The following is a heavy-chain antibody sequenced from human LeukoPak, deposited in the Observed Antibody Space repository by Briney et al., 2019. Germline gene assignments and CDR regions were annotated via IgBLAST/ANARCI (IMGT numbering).Heavy chain of an antibody. CDR1: GYTFTSYG. V-gene: IGHV1-18*01. Sequence: ASVAVSCKASGYTFTSYGISWVRQAPGQGLEWMGWICAYNGNTNYAQKLQGRVTMTTDTSTSTAYMELRSLRSDDTAVYYCARGGCSSTRCYSPYYYYGMDVWGQGTTVTVSS. CDR3: ARGGCSSTRCYSPYYYYGMDV. J-gene: IGHJ6*02. CDR2: ICAYNGNT. D-gene: IGHD2-2*02.